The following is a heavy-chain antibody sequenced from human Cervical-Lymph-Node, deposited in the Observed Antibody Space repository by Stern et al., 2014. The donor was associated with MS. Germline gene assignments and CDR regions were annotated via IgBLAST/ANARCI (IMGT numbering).Heavy chain of an antibody. V-gene: IGHV4-59*01. CDR2: FSSGWTT. CDR3: ARAQRGYYDSSGYYLDY. D-gene: IGHD3-22*01. J-gene: IGHJ4*02. Sequence: MQLVESGPGLVKPSETLSLTCAVSGDSISGSYWIWIWQPPGKGLEWFGFFSSGWTTIHNPSLKSRITISVDKSTHQFPLRLSSVTAADTATDYCARAQRGYYDSSGYYLDYWGQGTLVTVSS. CDR1: GDSISGSY.